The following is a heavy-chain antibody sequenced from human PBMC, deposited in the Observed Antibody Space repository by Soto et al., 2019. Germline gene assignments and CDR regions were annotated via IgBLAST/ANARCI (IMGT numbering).Heavy chain of an antibody. V-gene: IGHV3-53*01. D-gene: IGHD1-1*01. J-gene: IGHJ3*02. Sequence: DVQLVASGGGLIQPGESLRLSGAAFGFTVSGKKYMAWVRQAPGKGLEWVSGLYDLDGTYYADSVKGRFTTSSDSSRTIVYLQMNDLRPDDTAVYFCASWHLQEHAYDIWGQGTTVTVSS. CDR3: ASWHLQEHAYDI. CDR1: GFTVSGKKY. CDR2: LYDLDGT.